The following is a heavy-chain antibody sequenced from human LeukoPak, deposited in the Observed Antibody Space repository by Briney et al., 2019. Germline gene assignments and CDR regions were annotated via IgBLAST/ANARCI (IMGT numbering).Heavy chain of an antibody. CDR1: GRSIRSGCDY. CDR2: NYYSGST. Sequence: TLSLTCTVSGRSIRSGCDYCSWIRQHPGKVLELIGYNYYSGSTYYNTSLKSGVTISVATSKNQYSLKLSSVTAEATAVYYCARGLTQYDSSGYSYYFDYWGQGTLVTVSS. V-gene: IGHV4-31*03. CDR3: ARGLTQYDSSGYSYYFDY. J-gene: IGHJ4*02. D-gene: IGHD3-22*01.